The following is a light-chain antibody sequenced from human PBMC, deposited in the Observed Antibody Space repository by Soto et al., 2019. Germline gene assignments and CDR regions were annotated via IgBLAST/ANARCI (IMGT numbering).Light chain of an antibody. Sequence: IVLTQSPGTVSLSPGERATLSCRASQSVSSSYLAWYQQKPGKAPRLLIYGASSRATGIPDRFSGSGSGTDFNLTISRLEPEDFAVYYCQQYGSSQTFGQGTKVDI. CDR2: GAS. CDR3: QQYGSSQT. V-gene: IGKV3-20*01. CDR1: QSVSSSY. J-gene: IGKJ1*01.